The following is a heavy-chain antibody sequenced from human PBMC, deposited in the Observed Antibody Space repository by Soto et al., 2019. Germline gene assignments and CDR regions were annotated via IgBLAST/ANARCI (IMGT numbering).Heavy chain of an antibody. CDR1: GFTFGTYA. CDR2: ITDVGDPT. Sequence: EVQLLESGGGLVQSGESLRLSCAASGFTFGTYAMNWVRQAPGKGLEWVSTITDVGDPTYYADSVKGRFTIYRDNSKNTRFLQMNSMRAEDTARYSCAKERDIAYHLEGGFYYSGMDVLGQGTTGTVSS. D-gene: IGHD5-12*01. V-gene: IGHV3-23*01. J-gene: IGHJ6*02. CDR3: AKERDIAYHLEGGFYYSGMDV.